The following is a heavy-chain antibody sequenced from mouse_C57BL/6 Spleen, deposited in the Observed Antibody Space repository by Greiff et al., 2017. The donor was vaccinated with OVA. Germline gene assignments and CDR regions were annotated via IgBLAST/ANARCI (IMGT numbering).Heavy chain of an antibody. D-gene: IGHD2-4*01. CDR2: ISDGGSYT. CDR3: ARDDHYYDYPHWYFDV. V-gene: IGHV5-4*01. J-gene: IGHJ1*03. CDR1: GFTFSSYA. Sequence: EVQLVESGGGLVKPGGSLKLSCAASGFTFSSYAMSWVRQTPEKRLEWVATISDGGSYTYYPDNVKGRFTISRDNAKNNLYLQMSHLKSEDTAMYYCARDDHYYDYPHWYFDVWGTGTTVTVSS.